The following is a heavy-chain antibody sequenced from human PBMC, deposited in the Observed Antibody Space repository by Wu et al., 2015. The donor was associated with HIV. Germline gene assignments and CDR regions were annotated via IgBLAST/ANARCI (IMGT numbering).Heavy chain of an antibody. J-gene: IGHJ5*02. CDR2: INPNSGGT. D-gene: IGHD3-10*01. CDR1: GFTFTDYY. V-gene: IGHV1-2*02. Sequence: QVQLVQSGAEMKEPGASVKVSCKASGFTFTDYYFHWVRQAPGQGLEWMGWINPNSGGTNYAQKFQGRVTMTRDTSISTAYMELSRLRSDDTAVYYCARLHYYGSGGVNWFDPWGQGTLVTVSS. CDR3: ARLHYYGSGGVNWFDP.